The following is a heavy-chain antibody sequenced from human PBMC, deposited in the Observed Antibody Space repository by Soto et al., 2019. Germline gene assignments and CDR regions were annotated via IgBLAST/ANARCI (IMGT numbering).Heavy chain of an antibody. CDR1: GGSISSGGYY. Sequence: SETLSLTCTVSGGSISSGGYYWSWIRQHPGKGLEWIGYIYYSGSTYYNPSLKSRVTISVDTSKNQFSLKLSSVTAADTAVYYCARRHSSSVFDYRGQGTLVTVPS. V-gene: IGHV4-31*03. J-gene: IGHJ4*02. CDR2: IYYSGST. D-gene: IGHD6-13*01. CDR3: ARRHSSSVFDY.